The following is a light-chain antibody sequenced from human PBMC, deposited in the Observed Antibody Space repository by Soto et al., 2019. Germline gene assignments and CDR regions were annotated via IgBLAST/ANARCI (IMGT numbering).Light chain of an antibody. J-gene: IGLJ1*01. Sequence: SVLTQPPSASWSPGQSVAISCTGTSSDVGGYDYVSWYQQHPGKAPKLMIYDVSKRPSGVPDRFSGSKSGNTASLTVSGLQAEDEADYYCSSYAGTYIVFGNG. CDR3: SSYAGTYIV. V-gene: IGLV2-8*01. CDR2: DVS. CDR1: SSDVGGYDY.